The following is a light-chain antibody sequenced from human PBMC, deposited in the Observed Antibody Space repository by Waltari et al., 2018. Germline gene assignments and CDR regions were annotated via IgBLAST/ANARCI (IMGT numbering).Light chain of an antibody. CDR2: EDN. CDR3: QSFDSSTVV. Sequence: NFMLTQPHSVSESPGKTVTLSCTRSSGRIARNYVQWYQQRPGSSPTTVIYEDNQRPSGVPDRFSGSIDSSSNSASLTISGLKTEDEADYYCQSFDSSTVVFGGGTKLTVL. J-gene: IGLJ2*01. V-gene: IGLV6-57*01. CDR1: SGRIARNY.